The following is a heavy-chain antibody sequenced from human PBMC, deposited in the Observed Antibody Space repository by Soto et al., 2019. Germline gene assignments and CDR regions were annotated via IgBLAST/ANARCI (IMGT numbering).Heavy chain of an antibody. Sequence: GESLKISCKGSGYSFTYYWIGWVRQMPGKGLEWMGIVHPGDSNTRYSPSFQGQVTISADKSISTAYLQMDSLRAEDTAVYYCARDSRIVARPAMGSVGFDPWGQGTLVTVSS. V-gene: IGHV5-51*01. J-gene: IGHJ5*02. CDR2: VHPGDSNT. CDR3: ARDSRIVARPAMGSVGFDP. CDR1: GYSFTYYW. D-gene: IGHD2-2*01.